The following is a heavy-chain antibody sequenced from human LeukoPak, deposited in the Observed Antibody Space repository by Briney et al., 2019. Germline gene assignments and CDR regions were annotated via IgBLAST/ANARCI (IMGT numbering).Heavy chain of an antibody. CDR2: INQEGNDT. CDR3: VVTRSGGDD. J-gene: IGHJ4*03. Sequence: VGSLRLSCVASGFTLRNYWMTCVRQAPGKGLEWVSNINQEGNDTYYVDSVKGRFTISTDNTKKALFLQMNSLRAEDTAVYDGVVTRSGGDDWGQGTLVTVSS. V-gene: IGHV3-7*03. CDR1: GFTLRNYW. D-gene: IGHD2-21*01.